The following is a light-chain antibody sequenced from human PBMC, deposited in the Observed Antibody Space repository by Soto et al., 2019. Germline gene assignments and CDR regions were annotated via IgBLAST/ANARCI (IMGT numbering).Light chain of an antibody. CDR2: AAS. J-gene: IGKJ1*01. CDR1: QDISNS. Sequence: DIEMTQSPSSLSASVGDRVTITCRASQDISNSLAWYQQKPGKVPKLLIYAASTLQSGVPSRFSGSASGTDFTLTIISLQPEDVAPYYCQKYNSAPWTFGQGTEVEIK. CDR3: QKYNSAPWT. V-gene: IGKV1-27*01.